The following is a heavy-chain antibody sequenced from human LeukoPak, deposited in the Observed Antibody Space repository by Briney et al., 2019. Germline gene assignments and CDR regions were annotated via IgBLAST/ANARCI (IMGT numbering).Heavy chain of an antibody. CDR1: GGSISSGDYY. D-gene: IGHD6-13*01. V-gene: IGHV4-30-4*01. J-gene: IGHJ4*02. CDR2: IYYSGST. CDR3: ARGTAAAPTDY. Sequence: PSETLSLTCTVSGGSISSGDYYWSWIRQPPGKGLEWIGYIYYSGSTYYNPSLKSRVTISVDTSKNQFSLKLSSVTAADTAVYYCARGTAAAPTDYWGQGTLVTVSS.